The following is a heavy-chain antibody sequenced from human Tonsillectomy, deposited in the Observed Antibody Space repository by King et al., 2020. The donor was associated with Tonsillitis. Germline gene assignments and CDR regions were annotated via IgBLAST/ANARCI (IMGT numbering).Heavy chain of an antibody. J-gene: IGHJ4*02. CDR1: GFTFDDYA. Sequence: VQLVESGGGLVQPGRSLRLSCAASGFTFDDYAMHWVRQAPGKGLEWVSGISWNSGSIGYADSVKGRFTISRDNAKNSLYLQMNSLRAEDTALYYCAKDMRETSGYYGFYYWGQGTLVTVSS. CDR2: ISWNSGSI. CDR3: AKDMRETSGYYGFYY. V-gene: IGHV3-9*01. D-gene: IGHD3-22*01.